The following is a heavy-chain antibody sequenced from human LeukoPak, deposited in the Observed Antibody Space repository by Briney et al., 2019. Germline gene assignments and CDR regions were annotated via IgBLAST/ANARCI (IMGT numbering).Heavy chain of an antibody. CDR3: ARDQTTVSSAIDY. D-gene: IGHD4-17*01. J-gene: IGHJ4*02. V-gene: IGHV3-20*04. Sequence: GGSLRLPCAASGFTFSSYGMSWVRQAPGKGLEWVSGINWNGGSTGYADSVKGRFTISRDNAKNSLYLQMNSLRAEDTALYYCARDQTTVSSAIDYWGQGTLVTVSS. CDR1: GFTFSSYG. CDR2: INWNGGST.